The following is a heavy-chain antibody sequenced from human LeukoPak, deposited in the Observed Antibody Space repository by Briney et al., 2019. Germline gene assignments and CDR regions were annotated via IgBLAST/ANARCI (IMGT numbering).Heavy chain of an antibody. V-gene: IGHV3-30*02. D-gene: IGHD6-6*01. CDR2: VYYDGNTK. Sequence: GGSLRLSCAASGFTFDNDGMHWVRQAPGKGLEWVAFVYYDGNTKYYAASVKGRFTISRDNSRNSLYVQMNSLRTEDTAVYYCVKDQAQVYGYFDSWGLGTLVTVSS. CDR1: GFTFDNDG. J-gene: IGHJ4*02. CDR3: VKDQAQVYGYFDS.